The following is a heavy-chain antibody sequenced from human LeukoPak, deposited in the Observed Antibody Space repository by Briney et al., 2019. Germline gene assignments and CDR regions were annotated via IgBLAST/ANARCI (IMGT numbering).Heavy chain of an antibody. D-gene: IGHD1-7*01. CDR1: GYTFTSYD. CDR2: MNPNSGNT. J-gene: IGHJ3*02. CDR3: ARGSNVVELRAFDI. V-gene: IGHV1-8*01. Sequence: ASVKVSYKASGYTFTSYDINWVRQATGQGLEWMGWMNPNSGNTGYAQKFQGRVTMTRNTSISTAYMELSSLRSEDTAVYYCARGSNVVELRAFDIWGQGTMVTVSS.